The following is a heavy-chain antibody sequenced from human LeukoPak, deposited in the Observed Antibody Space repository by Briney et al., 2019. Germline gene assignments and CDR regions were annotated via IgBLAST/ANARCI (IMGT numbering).Heavy chain of an antibody. CDR3: ARELWFVNAPGSWFDP. D-gene: IGHD3-10*01. J-gene: IGHJ5*02. Sequence: SETLSLTCAVSGDSLSSGDYSWSWIRQPSGKGLEWIGYIFHSGHSFYNPSLKSRITISVDKSKNQFSLRLTSLTAADTAVYYCARELWFVNAPGSWFDPWGQGTLVTVSS. CDR1: GDSLSSGDYS. CDR2: IFHSGHS. V-gene: IGHV4-30-2*01.